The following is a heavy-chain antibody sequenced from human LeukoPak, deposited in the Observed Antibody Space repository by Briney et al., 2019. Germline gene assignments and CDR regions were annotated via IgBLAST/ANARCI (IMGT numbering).Heavy chain of an antibody. Sequence: PSETLSLTCTVSGGSISSTSYYWGWIRQPPGKGLEWIGSIYYSGGTYYNPSLKSRVTISVDTSKNQFSLNLSSVTAADTAVYYCARRHTVTVGYWGQGTLVTVSS. D-gene: IGHD4-11*01. CDR1: GGSISSTSYY. CDR2: IYYSGGT. J-gene: IGHJ4*02. V-gene: IGHV4-39*01. CDR3: ARRHTVTVGY.